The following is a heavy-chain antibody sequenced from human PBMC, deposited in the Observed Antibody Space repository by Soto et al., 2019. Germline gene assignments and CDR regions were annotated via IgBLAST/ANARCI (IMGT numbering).Heavy chain of an antibody. D-gene: IGHD3-10*01. Sequence: QVQLVQSGAEVKKPGSSVKVSCKASGGTFSSYTISWVRQAPGQGLEWMGRIIPILGIANYAQKFQGRVTIPADKSTSTAYMELSSLRSEDTAVYYCARSRYYGSGSYAFWGQGTLVTVSS. V-gene: IGHV1-69*02. CDR2: IIPILGIA. J-gene: IGHJ4*02. CDR1: GGTFSSYT. CDR3: ARSRYYGSGSYAF.